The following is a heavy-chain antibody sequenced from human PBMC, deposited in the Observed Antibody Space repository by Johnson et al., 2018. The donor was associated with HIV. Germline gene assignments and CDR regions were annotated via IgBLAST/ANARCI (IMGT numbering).Heavy chain of an antibody. CDR3: ARGPSGRWLQTDAFDI. D-gene: IGHD5-24*01. V-gene: IGHV3-30-3*01. CDR2: ISYDGSNK. J-gene: IGHJ3*02. Sequence: QVQLVESGGGLVQSGGSLRLACVASGFIVGTKYMSWVRQAPGKGLEWVAVISYDGSNKYYADSVKGRFTISRDNSKNTLYLQMNSLRAEDTAVYYCARGPSGRWLQTDAFDIWGQGTMVTVSS. CDR1: GFIVGTKY.